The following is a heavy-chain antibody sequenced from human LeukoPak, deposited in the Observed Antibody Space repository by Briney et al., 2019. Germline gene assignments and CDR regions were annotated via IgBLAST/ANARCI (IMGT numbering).Heavy chain of an antibody. CDR2: INPSGGST. V-gene: IGHV1-46*01. D-gene: IGHD4-11*01. CDR3: ARDQGTTEYYFDY. J-gene: IGHJ4*02. CDR1: GYTFTSYG. Sequence: GASVKVSCKASGYTFTSYGISWVRQAPGQGLEWMGIINPSGGSTSYAQKFQGRVTMTRDTSTSTVYMELSSLRSEDTAVYYCARDQGTTEYYFDYWGQGTLVTVSS.